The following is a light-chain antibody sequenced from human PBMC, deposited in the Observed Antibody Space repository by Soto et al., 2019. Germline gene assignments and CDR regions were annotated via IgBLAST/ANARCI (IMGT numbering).Light chain of an antibody. CDR1: SSNIGAGYD. CDR3: QSSDSSLNAV. J-gene: IGLJ3*02. CDR2: ANN. V-gene: IGLV1-40*01. Sequence: QSVLTQPPSVSGAPGQRVTIYCSGSSSNIGAGYDVHWYQRLPGTAPKLLIYANNNRPSGVPDRFSGSTSDTSASLAITGLQAEDEADYYCQSSDSSLNAVFGGGTQLTVL.